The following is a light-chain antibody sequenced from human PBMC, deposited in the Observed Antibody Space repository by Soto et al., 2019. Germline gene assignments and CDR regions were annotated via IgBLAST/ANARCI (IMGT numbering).Light chain of an antibody. Sequence: EIVLTQSPATLSLSPGETATLSCRASQSVSSSLAWYQQKPGQTPRLLIYDASNRATGIPARFSGSVSGTDFTLTVSSLEPEDFAVYYCQQRSSWPLTFGGGTKVEIK. CDR1: QSVSSS. J-gene: IGKJ4*01. CDR2: DAS. V-gene: IGKV3-11*01. CDR3: QQRSSWPLT.